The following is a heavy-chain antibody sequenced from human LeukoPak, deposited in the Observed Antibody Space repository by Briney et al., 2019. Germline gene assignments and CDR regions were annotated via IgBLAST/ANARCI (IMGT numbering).Heavy chain of an antibody. CDR2: INWNGGSR. D-gene: IGHD2-2*02. CDR1: GFTVSSNY. J-gene: IGHJ5*02. Sequence: GGSLRLSCAASGFTVSSNYMSWVRQVPGKGLEWVSGINWNGGSRGYADSVKGRFTISRDNAKNSVYLQMNSLRSEDTAFYHCARDRCSSTSCYNTPNWFDPWGQGTLVTVSS. V-gene: IGHV3-20*01. CDR3: ARDRCSSTSCYNTPNWFDP.